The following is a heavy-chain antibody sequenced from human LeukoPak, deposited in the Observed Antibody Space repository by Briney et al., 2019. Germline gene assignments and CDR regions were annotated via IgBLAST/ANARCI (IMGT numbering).Heavy chain of an antibody. Sequence: GGSLRLSCAASGFTFDDYAMHWVRQAPGKGLEWVSGISWNSGSIGYADSVKGRFTISRDNAKNSLYLQMNSLRAEDMALYYCAKADPRNPRGSHDYRGQGTPVTVSS. CDR3: AKADPRNPRGSHDY. CDR2: ISWNSGSI. D-gene: IGHD1-26*01. CDR1: GFTFDDYA. V-gene: IGHV3-9*03. J-gene: IGHJ4*02.